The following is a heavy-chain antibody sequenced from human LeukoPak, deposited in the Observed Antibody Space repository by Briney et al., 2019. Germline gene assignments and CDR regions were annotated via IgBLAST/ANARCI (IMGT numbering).Heavy chain of an antibody. CDR1: GFTFTSSA. Sequence: ASVTVSCKSSGFTFTSSAMQWVRQARGPRLEWIGWFVVGSGNTNYAQKFQERVTITRDMSTSTAYMELSSLRSEDTAVTYCAADGYYYGSGSYYFDYWGQGTLVTVSS. D-gene: IGHD3-10*01. CDR2: FVVGSGNT. V-gene: IGHV1-58*02. J-gene: IGHJ4*02. CDR3: AADGYYYGSGSYYFDY.